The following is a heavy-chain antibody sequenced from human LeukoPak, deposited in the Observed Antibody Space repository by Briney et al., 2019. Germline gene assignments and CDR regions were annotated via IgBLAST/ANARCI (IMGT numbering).Heavy chain of an antibody. CDR1: NGSISIYY. CDR3: ARRKGYSYAHFDY. J-gene: IGHJ4*02. D-gene: IGHD5-18*01. CDR2: IYTSGTT. V-gene: IGHV4-4*07. Sequence: SSETLSLTCTVSNGSISIYYWSWIRQPAGKGLEWIGRIYTSGTTNYNPSLKSRVTMSVDTSKNQFSLKLSSVTAADTAVYYCARRKGYSYAHFDYWGQGTLVTVSS.